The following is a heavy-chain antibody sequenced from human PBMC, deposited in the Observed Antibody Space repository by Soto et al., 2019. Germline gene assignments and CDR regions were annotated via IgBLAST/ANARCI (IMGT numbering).Heavy chain of an antibody. CDR3: ARREIQGPIDY. V-gene: IGHV4-28*01. J-gene: IGHJ4*02. CDR1: GYSISSSNW. D-gene: IGHD1-26*01. CDR2: IYYSGTT. Sequence: QAQLQESGPGLVKPSDTLSLTCAVSGYSISSSNWWGWIRQPPGKGLEWIGYIYYSGTTYYNPSLKSRVTVSVDTSKNQFSLKLTSVTAVETAVYYCARREIQGPIDYWGQGTLVTVSS.